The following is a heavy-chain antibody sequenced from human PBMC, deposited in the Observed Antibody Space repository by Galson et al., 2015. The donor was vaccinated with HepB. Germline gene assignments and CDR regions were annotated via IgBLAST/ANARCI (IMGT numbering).Heavy chain of an antibody. CDR2: ISFGGTTI. D-gene: IGHD3-16*01. J-gene: IGHJ3*01. V-gene: IGHV3-23*01. Sequence: SLRLSCAASRFTFSRYAMTWVRQAPGKGLEWVSSISFGGTTIYSPDSVKGRFTTSRDNSKNTLYLQMNSLRAEDTAIYYCAKVILHLVWADALDLWGPGTVVTVSS. CDR1: RFTFSRYA. CDR3: AKVILHLVWADALDL.